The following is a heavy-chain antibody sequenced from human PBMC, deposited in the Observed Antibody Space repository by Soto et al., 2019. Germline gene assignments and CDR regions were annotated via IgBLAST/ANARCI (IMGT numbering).Heavy chain of an antibody. V-gene: IGHV3-74*01. J-gene: IGHJ4*02. CDR3: VRGDGDYDDGNGYLGRH. CDR2: IKNDGSGT. CDR1: GFTFSTYW. D-gene: IGHD3-3*01. Sequence: EVQLVESGGGLVQPGGSLRLSCAASGFTFSTYWMHWVRQAPGKGLVCVSRIKNDGSGTYYVDSVEGRFTISRDNAKNTPYMQMNSLRAEDTAVYYCVRGDGDYDDGNGYLGRHWGQGTLVTVSS.